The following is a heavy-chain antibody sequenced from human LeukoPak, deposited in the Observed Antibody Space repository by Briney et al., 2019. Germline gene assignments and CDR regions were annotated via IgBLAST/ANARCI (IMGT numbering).Heavy chain of an antibody. Sequence: ASVKVSCKASGYPFTGYYMHWVRQAPGQGLEWMGIINPSGGSTSYAQKFQGRVTMTRETSTSTLHMELGSQRSEDTAVVFCSRHVLLWFGEEDWFDLRRQTTLVTV. CDR1: GYPFTGYY. D-gene: IGHD3-10*01. J-gene: IGHJ5*02. V-gene: IGHV1-46*01. CDR3: SRHVLLWFGEEDWFDL. CDR2: INPSGGST.